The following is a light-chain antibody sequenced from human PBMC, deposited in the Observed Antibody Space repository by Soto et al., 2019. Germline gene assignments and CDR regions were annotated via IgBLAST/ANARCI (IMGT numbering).Light chain of an antibody. V-gene: IGKV3-20*01. CDR3: QQYGSSPLT. Sequence: EIVLTQSPGTLSLSPGEGATLSCRASQSVSSNYLVWYQQKPGQAPRLLIYGASSRATGIPDRFSGSGSGTDFTITIIRLEPEDFAVYYCQQYGSSPLTFGGGTKVEIK. J-gene: IGKJ4*01. CDR2: GAS. CDR1: QSVSSNY.